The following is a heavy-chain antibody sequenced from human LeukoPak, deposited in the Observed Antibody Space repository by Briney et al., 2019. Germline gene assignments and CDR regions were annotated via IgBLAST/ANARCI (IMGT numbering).Heavy chain of an antibody. Sequence: GRSLRLSCAASGFTFSSYGMHWVRQAPGKGLEWVAVISYDGSNKYYADSVKGRFTISRDNSKNTLYLQMNSLRAEDTAVYYCAKDLVAVAATDYYGMDVWGQGTTVTVSS. V-gene: IGHV3-30*18. J-gene: IGHJ6*02. CDR2: ISYDGSNK. CDR3: AKDLVAVAATDYYGMDV. D-gene: IGHD6-19*01. CDR1: GFTFSSYG.